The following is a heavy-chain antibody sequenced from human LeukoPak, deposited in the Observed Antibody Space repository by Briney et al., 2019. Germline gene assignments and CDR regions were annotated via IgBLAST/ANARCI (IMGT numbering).Heavy chain of an antibody. CDR1: GGSISSYY. CDR3: ARRRLGGWYAFDY. V-gene: IGHV4-59*08. J-gene: IGHJ4*02. D-gene: IGHD6-19*01. CDR2: IYYSGST. Sequence: SETLSLTCTVSGGSISSYYWSWIRQPPGKGLEWIGHIYYSGSTNSNPSLKSRVTISVDTSKNQFSLKLSAVTAADTDVYYCARRRLGGWYAFDYWGQGTLVTVSS.